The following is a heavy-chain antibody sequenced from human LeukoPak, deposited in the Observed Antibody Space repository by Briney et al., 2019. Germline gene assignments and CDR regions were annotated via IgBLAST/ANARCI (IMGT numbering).Heavy chain of an antibody. Sequence: GGSLRLSCAASGFTFSNYWMNWVRQAPGKGLEWVAFIREDGRDTYYVDSVRGRFTISRDYAKNSLYLQMNSLRAEDTAVYYCARESSGYSSSWYVRYFDYWGQGTLVTVSS. V-gene: IGHV3-7*01. CDR1: GFTFSNYW. CDR2: IREDGRDT. CDR3: ARESSGYSSSWYVRYFDY. D-gene: IGHD6-13*01. J-gene: IGHJ4*02.